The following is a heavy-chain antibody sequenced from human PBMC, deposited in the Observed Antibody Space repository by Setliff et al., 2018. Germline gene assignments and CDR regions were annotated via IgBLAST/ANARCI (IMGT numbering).Heavy chain of an antibody. D-gene: IGHD3-10*01. CDR1: GYTLTELS. J-gene: IGHJ4*02. V-gene: IGHV1-24*01. CDR3: ATERLLDYYGSGSYPSFDY. CDR2: FDPEDGET. Sequence: ASVKVSCQVSGYTLTELSMHWVRQAPGKGLEWMGGFDPEDGETIYAQKFQGRVTMTEDTSTDTAYMELSSLRSEDTAVYYCATERLLDYYGSGSYPSFDYWGQGTLVTVSS.